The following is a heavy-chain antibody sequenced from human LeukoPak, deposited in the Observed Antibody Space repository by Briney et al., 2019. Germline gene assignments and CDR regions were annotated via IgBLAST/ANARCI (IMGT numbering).Heavy chain of an antibody. J-gene: IGHJ3*01. Sequence: SETLSLTCTVSGDSINRYYWNWIRQPAGKGLEWIGRIYTTGITNYSPSLASRVSMSVDTSKNQISLKLTSVTAADTAVYYCARAHKYHFYDSSRAFDFWGQGKMVTVSS. CDR2: IYTTGIT. CDR3: ARAHKYHFYDSSRAFDF. V-gene: IGHV4-4*07. CDR1: GDSINRYY. D-gene: IGHD3-22*01.